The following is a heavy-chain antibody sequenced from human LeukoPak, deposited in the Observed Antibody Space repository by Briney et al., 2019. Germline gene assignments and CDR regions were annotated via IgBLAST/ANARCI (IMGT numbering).Heavy chain of an antibody. V-gene: IGHV4-39*01. J-gene: IGHJ4*02. Sequence: PSETLSLTCTVSGGSISRSSYYWGWIRQPPGKGLEWIGTIYYSGSTYYNPSLKSRVTISADTSKNQFSLKLSSVTAADTAVYYCARRQYGLAFDYWGQGTLVTVSS. CDR3: ARRQYGLAFDY. D-gene: IGHD4-17*01. CDR2: IYYSGST. CDR1: GGSISRSSYY.